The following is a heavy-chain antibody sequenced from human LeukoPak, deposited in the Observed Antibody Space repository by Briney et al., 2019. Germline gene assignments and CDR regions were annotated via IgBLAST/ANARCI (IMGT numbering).Heavy chain of an antibody. CDR3: ARRLGDGDYVYYFDY. CDR2: INPSCGST. D-gene: IGHD4-17*01. Sequence: ASVKVSCKASGYTFTSYYMHWVRQAPGQRLEWMGIINPSCGSTSYAQKFHGRATITRDTSTSTVYMELSSLRSEDTAVYYCARRLGDGDYVYYFDYWGQGTLVTVSS. J-gene: IGHJ4*02. CDR1: GYTFTSYY. V-gene: IGHV1-46*01.